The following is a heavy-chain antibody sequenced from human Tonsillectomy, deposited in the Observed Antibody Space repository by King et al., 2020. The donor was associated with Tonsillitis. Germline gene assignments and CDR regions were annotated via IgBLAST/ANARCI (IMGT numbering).Heavy chain of an antibody. CDR2: IRFDGGNK. V-gene: IGHV3-30*02. D-gene: IGHD3-10*01. CDR1: GFTLRTYG. CDR3: AKDSGEYYYGSGSSTPGDYFDT. J-gene: IGHJ4*02. Sequence: VQLVESGGGVVQPGGSLRLSCAASGFTLRTYGMHWVRQAPGKGLEWVAFIRFDGGNKYYRDSVKGRFSISRDNSKNTLYLEMNSLTTEDTAVYYCAKDSGEYYYGSGSSTPGDYFDTWGQGSLVTVSS.